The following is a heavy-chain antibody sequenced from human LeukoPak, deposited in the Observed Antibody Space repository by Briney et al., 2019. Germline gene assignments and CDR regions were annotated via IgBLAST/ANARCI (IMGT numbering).Heavy chain of an antibody. CDR2: IYYSGNT. CDR3: ARRKGYCSGGSCYFDY. J-gene: IGHJ4*02. CDR1: GGSISSSNYH. V-gene: IGHV4-39*01. D-gene: IGHD2-15*01. Sequence: SETLSLTCTVSGGSISSSNYHWAWIRQPPGKELEWIGSIYYSGNTYYNPSLKSRVTISVDTSKNQFSLKLKSVTAADTAVYYCARRKGYCSGGSCYFDYWGQGTLVTVSP.